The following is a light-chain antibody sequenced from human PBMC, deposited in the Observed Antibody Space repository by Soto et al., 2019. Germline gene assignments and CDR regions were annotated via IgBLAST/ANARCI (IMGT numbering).Light chain of an antibody. CDR3: QQYGRSPLT. CDR2: GAS. J-gene: IGKJ4*01. CDR1: QSVSNNY. Sequence: EIVLTQSPGSLSLSSGERATLSCRASQSVSNNYLAWYQQKPGQAPRLLIYGASSRATGIPDRFSGSGSGIDFTLTISRLEPEDFAVYFCQQYGRSPLTFGGGTKVEIK. V-gene: IGKV3-20*01.